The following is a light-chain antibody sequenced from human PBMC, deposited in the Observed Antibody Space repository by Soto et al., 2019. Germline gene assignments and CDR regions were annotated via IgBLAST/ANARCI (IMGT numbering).Light chain of an antibody. CDR1: QGISSY. CDR2: AAS. Sequence: AIRMTQSPSSLSASTGDRVTITCRASQGISSYLAWYQQKPGEAPKLLIYAASTLQSGVPSRFSGSGSVTDFTLTISCLQSEDFATYYCQQYYSYPPTFGQGTKVEIK. CDR3: QQYYSYPPT. V-gene: IGKV1-8*01. J-gene: IGKJ1*01.